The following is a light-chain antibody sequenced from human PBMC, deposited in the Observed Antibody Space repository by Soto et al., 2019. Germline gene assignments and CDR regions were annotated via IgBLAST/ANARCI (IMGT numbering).Light chain of an antibody. V-gene: IGKV4-1*01. CDR1: QSVLYSSNNKNY. Sequence: DIVMTQSPDSLAVSLGERATVNCKSSQSVLYSSNNKNYLAWYQQKPGQPPKLLIYWASTRESGFPDRFSGSGSGTDFTLIISSLQAEDVAVYYCQQYYTTPYTFGQGTKLDIK. J-gene: IGKJ2*01. CDR3: QQYYTTPYT. CDR2: WAS.